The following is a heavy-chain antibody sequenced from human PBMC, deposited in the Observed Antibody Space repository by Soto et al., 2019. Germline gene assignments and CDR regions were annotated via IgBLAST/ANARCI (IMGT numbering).Heavy chain of an antibody. CDR1: GNTFTSYD. CDR3: ACEIDAITVTTLDF. J-gene: IGHJ4*02. Sequence: ASVKVSCKASGNTFTSYDINWVRQATGHGLEWMGWINPNSGNIGYAQKFQGRVTMTRDTAIRTAYMEVSRLRSDDTAVYYCACEIDAITVTTLDFWGQGTLVTVSS. CDR2: INPNSGNI. V-gene: IGHV1-8*01. D-gene: IGHD4-17*01.